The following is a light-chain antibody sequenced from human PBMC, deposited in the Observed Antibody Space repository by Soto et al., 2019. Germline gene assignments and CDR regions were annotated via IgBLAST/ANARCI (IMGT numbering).Light chain of an antibody. V-gene: IGKV3-11*01. Sequence: EVVLTQSPVTLSLSPGERATLSCRASQSFRGLLAWYQQKPGQAPRLLISDASNRATGIPARFSGSGSGTDFSLTISSLEPEDFAVYYCQQRSRWPLTFGGGTKVDIK. CDR2: DAS. J-gene: IGKJ4*01. CDR1: QSFRGL. CDR3: QQRSRWPLT.